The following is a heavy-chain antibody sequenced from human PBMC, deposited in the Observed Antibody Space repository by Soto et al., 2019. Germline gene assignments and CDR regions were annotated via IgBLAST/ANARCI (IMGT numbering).Heavy chain of an antibody. D-gene: IGHD3-22*01. V-gene: IGHV4-31*03. J-gene: IGHJ6*02. Sequence: PSETLSLTCTFSCGSISSGGYYWSWIRQHPGKGLEWIGYIYYSGSTYYNPSLKSRVTISVDTSKNQFSLKLSSVTAADTAVYYCARSNPGYYYDSSGGMDVWGQGTTVTVSS. CDR3: ARSNPGYYYDSSGGMDV. CDR1: CGSISSGGYY. CDR2: IYYSGST.